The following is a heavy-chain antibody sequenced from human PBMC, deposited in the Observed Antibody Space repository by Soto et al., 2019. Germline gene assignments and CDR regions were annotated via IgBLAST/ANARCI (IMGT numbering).Heavy chain of an antibody. CDR3: ASPYGASSRGLDV. D-gene: IGHD3-10*01. Sequence: SETLSLTCTVSGASVSSGGYYWTWLRQRPGKGLEWIGYIFHTGSAYYSPSLKTRLSLAIGTSRGQFSLRLTSVSAADTAGYYCASPYGASSRGLDVGVQGPTVTAS. V-gene: IGHV4-31*03. CDR2: IFHTGSA. CDR1: GASVSSGGYY. J-gene: IGHJ6*02.